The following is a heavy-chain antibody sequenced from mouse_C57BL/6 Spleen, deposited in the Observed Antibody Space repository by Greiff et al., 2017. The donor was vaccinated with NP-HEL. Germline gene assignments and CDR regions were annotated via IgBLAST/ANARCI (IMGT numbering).Heavy chain of an antibody. Sequence: VQLQQSGAELVRPGSSVKLSCKASGYTFTSYWMDWVKQRPGQGLEWIGNIYPSDSETHYNQKFKDKATLTVDKSSSTAYMQLSSLTSEDSAVYYCARGVGRGYFDYWGQGTTPTVSS. D-gene: IGHD4-1*01. V-gene: IGHV1-61*01. J-gene: IGHJ2*01. CDR2: IYPSDSET. CDR3: ARGVGRGYFDY. CDR1: GYTFTSYW.